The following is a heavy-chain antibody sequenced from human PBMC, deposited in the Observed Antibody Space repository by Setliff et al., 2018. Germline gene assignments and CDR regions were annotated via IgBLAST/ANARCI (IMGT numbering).Heavy chain of an antibody. J-gene: IGHJ4*02. V-gene: IGHV3-7*01. CDR3: FGAGTCSY. Sequence: GGSLRLSCAASGVSVSAYDMSWVRQAPGKGLEWLASINPHGSEKYYADSVKGRFTISRDNAKNSLSLQMNSLRTEDTAVYYCFGAGTCSYWGQGTLVTVSS. CDR1: GVSVSAYD. D-gene: IGHD3-10*01. CDR2: INPHGSEK.